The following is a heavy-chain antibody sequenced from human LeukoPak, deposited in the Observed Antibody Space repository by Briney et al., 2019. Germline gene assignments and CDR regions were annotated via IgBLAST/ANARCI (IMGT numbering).Heavy chain of an antibody. D-gene: IGHD1-1*01. CDR1: GYTFTSYD. V-gene: IGHV1-69*13. CDR3: ASGKAGQLDRTLDY. Sequence: SVKVSCKASGYTFTSYDINWVRQAPEQGLEWMGGIVPIFGTANYAQKFQGRVTISADESTSTAYMELSSLTSEDTAVYYCASGKAGQLDRTLDYWGQGTQVIVSS. CDR2: IVPIFGTA. J-gene: IGHJ4*02.